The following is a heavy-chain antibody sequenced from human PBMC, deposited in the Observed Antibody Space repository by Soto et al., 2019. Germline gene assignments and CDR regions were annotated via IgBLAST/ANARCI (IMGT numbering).Heavy chain of an antibody. CDR1: GGTFSSYA. CDR2: IIPIFGTA. D-gene: IGHD2-2*01. J-gene: IGHJ4*02. V-gene: IGHV1-69*01. Sequence: QVQLVQSGAEVKKPGSSVKVSCKASGGTFSSYAISWVRQAPGQGLEWMGGIIPIFGTANYAQKVQGRVTITADESPSTAYMELSSLRSEDTAVYYWARVGLGYCSSTSGYPVFDYWGQGTLVTVSS. CDR3: ARVGLGYCSSTSGYPVFDY.